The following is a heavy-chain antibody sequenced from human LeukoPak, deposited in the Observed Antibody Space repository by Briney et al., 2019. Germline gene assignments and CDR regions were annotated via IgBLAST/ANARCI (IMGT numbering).Heavy chain of an antibody. CDR3: ARGQIYCSSTSCYKYGMDV. D-gene: IGHD2-2*02. J-gene: IGHJ6*02. CDR2: ISAYNGNT. V-gene: IGHV1-18*01. Sequence: ASVKVSCKASGGTFSSYGISWVRQAPGQGLEWMGWISAYNGNTNYAQKLQGRVTMTTDTSTSTAYMELRSLRSDDTAVYYCARGQIYCSSTSCYKYGMDVWGQGTTVTVSS. CDR1: GGTFSSYG.